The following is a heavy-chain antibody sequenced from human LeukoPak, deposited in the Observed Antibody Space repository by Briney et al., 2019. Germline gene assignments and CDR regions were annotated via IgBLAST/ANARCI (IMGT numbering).Heavy chain of an antibody. CDR3: ASCRGTGDPLLCSFDY. Sequence: ASVKVSCKTSGYSENFYGITWVRQVAGQGLEWMGWISAQHGQTEYAPNSQDRVTMTRDMSTSTVYMELSSLRSEDTAVYYCASCRGTGDPLLCSFDYWGQGTLVTVSS. V-gene: IGHV1-18*01. J-gene: IGHJ4*02. CDR1: GYSENFYG. D-gene: IGHD4-17*01. CDR2: ISAQHGQT.